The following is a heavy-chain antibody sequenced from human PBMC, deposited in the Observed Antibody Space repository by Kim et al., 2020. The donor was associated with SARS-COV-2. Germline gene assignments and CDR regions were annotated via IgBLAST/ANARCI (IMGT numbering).Heavy chain of an antibody. Sequence: SVKGRFTISRDNEKNSLYLQMNSLRAEDTAVYYCARLGGCSSTSCSPMDVWGQGTTVTVSS. D-gene: IGHD2-2*01. J-gene: IGHJ6*02. CDR3: ARLGGCSSTSCSPMDV. V-gene: IGHV3-21*01.